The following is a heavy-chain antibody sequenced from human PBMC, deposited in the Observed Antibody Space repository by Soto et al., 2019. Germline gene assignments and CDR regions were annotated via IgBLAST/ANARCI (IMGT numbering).Heavy chain of an antibody. V-gene: IGHV3-53*01. CDR1: GFTVSSNY. Sequence: EVQLVESGGGLIQPGGSLRLSCAASGFTVSSNYMSWVRQAPGKGLEWVSVIYSGDTTYYADSVKGRFTISRDHSKNTLYLPMNSPRAGDTAVYYCARDLRTRYGMGVWGQGTTVTVSS. CDR2: IYSGDTT. CDR3: ARDLRTRYGMGV. J-gene: IGHJ6*02.